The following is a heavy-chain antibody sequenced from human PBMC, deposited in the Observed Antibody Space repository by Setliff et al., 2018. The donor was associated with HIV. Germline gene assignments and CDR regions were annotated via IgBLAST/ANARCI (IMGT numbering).Heavy chain of an antibody. CDR2: ISSSSSYI. CDR1: GFTVSSYS. D-gene: IGHD3-3*01. V-gene: IGHV3-21*01. CDR3: ARDQGNTIFGVVSRGWFDP. Sequence: PGGSLRLSCAASGFTVSSYSMNWVRQAPGKGLEWVSSISSSSSYIYYADSVKGRFTISRDNAKNSLYLQMNSLRAEDTAVYYCARDQGNTIFGVVSRGWFDPWGQGT. J-gene: IGHJ5*02.